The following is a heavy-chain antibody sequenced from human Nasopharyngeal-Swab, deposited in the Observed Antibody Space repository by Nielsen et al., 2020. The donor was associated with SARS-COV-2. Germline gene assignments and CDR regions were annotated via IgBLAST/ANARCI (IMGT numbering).Heavy chain of an antibody. D-gene: IGHD2-8*02. J-gene: IGHJ6*03. CDR1: GGSISSYY. CDR2: IYYSGST. V-gene: IGHV4-59*01. Sequence: SETLSLTCTVSGGSISSYYWSWIRQPPGKGLEWMGYIYYSGSTNYNPPLKRRVTISVDTSKNQFSLKLSSVTAADTAVYYCARGPWCRLRRYYYMDVWGKGTTVTVSS. CDR3: ARGPWCRLRRYYYMDV.